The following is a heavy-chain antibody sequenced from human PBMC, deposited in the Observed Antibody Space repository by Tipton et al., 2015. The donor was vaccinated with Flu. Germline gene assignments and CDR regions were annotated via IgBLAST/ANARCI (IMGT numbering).Heavy chain of an antibody. J-gene: IGHJ4*02. CDR1: GYTFTGYY. CDR3: ARVHYGSGTVGSLAFDY. V-gene: IGHV1-2*02. CDR2: INPNSGGT. D-gene: IGHD3-10*01. Sequence: QSGAEVKKPGASVKVSCKASGYTFTGYYMHWVRQAPGQGLEWMGWINPNSGGTNYAQKFQGRVTMTMDTSFSTAYMELSRLRSDDTAVYYCARVHYGSGTVGSLAFDYWGQGTLVTVSS.